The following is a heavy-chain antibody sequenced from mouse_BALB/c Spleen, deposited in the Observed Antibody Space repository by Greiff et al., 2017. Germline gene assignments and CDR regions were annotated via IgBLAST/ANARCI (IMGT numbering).Heavy chain of an antibody. Sequence: EVQLVESGGGLVQPGGSLRLSCATSGFTFTDYYMSWVRQPPGKALEWLGFIRNKANGYTTEYSASVKGRFTISRDKSQSILYLQMNTLRAEDSATYYCARDLPTDGLDYWGQGTTLTVSS. J-gene: IGHJ2*01. CDR1: GFTFTDYY. D-gene: IGHD1-1*01. V-gene: IGHV7-3*02. CDR2: IRNKANGYTT. CDR3: ARDLPTDGLDY.